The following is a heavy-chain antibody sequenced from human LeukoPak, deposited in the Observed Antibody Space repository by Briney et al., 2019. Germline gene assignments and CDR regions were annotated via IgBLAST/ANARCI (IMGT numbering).Heavy chain of an antibody. D-gene: IGHD3-9*01. CDR3: AKDYDTLTGYYSLIDY. V-gene: IGHV3-30-3*01. J-gene: IGHJ4*02. Sequence: PGGSLRLSCAASGFTFSSYAMHWVRQAPGKGLEWVAVISYDGSNKYYADSVKGRFTISRDNSKNMLYLQMHSLRAEDTALYYCAKDYDTLTGYYSLIDYWGQGTLVTVSS. CDR1: GFTFSSYA. CDR2: ISYDGSNK.